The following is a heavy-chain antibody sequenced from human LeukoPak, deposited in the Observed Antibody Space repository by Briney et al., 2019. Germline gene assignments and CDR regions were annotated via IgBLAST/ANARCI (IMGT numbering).Heavy chain of an antibody. V-gene: IGHV3-23*01. J-gene: IGHJ4*02. CDR3: ARDQFRDYFRGADY. CDR1: GFTFRSHA. CDR2: IRGDGATM. D-gene: IGHD3-16*01. Sequence: GGSLRLSCAASGFTFRSHAMSWVRRAPGGGLEWVSAIRGDGATMFYADSVKGRITVSRDNSKNTLYPQFNSLRVDDTAVYYCARDQFRDYFRGADYWGQGTLVTVSS.